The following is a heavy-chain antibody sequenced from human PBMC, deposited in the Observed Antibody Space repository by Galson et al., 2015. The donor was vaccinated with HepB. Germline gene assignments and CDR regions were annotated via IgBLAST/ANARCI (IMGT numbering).Heavy chain of an antibody. Sequence: SVKVSCKASGYTLTSYDVTWVRQAPGQGLEWMGWMNPKSTNTGYARKFQGRVTVTGDTSMDTAYMELSSLTSEDTAVYYCARAVRNQLLSEYWGQGTLVTVSS. V-gene: IGHV1-8*01. CDR1: GYTLTSYD. D-gene: IGHD1-26*01. J-gene: IGHJ4*02. CDR2: MNPKSTNT. CDR3: ARAVRNQLLSEY.